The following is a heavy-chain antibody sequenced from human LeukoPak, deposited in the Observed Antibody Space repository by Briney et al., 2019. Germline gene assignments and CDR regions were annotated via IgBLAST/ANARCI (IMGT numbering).Heavy chain of an antibody. J-gene: IGHJ3*02. Sequence: GRSLRLSCAASGFTFSSYAMHWVRQAPGKGLEWVAVISYDGSNKYYADSVKGRFTISRDNSKNTLYLQMNSLRAEDTAVYYCARRSHSIRFLDDAFDIWGQGTMVTVSS. CDR3: ARRSHSIRFLDDAFDI. V-gene: IGHV3-30-3*01. D-gene: IGHD3-3*01. CDR1: GFTFSSYA. CDR2: ISYDGSNK.